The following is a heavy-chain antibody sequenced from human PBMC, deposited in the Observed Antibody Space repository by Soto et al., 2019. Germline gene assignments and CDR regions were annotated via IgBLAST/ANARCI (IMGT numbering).Heavy chain of an antibody. CDR2: IIPIFGTA. V-gene: IGHV1-69*13. CDR3: ARVLSPYYYYGMDV. J-gene: IGHJ6*02. Sequence: ASVKVSCKASGGTFSSYAISWVRQAPGQGLEWMGGIIPIFGTANYAQKFQGRVTITADESTSTAYMELSSLRSEDTAVYYCARVLSPYYYYGMDVWGQGTTVTVSS. CDR1: GGTFSSYA.